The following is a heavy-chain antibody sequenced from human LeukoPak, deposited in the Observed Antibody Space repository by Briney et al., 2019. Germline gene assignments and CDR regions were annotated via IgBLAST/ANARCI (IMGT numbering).Heavy chain of an antibody. D-gene: IGHD3-9*01. V-gene: IGHV1-2*02. CDR1: GYTFTRYY. CDR2: INPNSGGT. J-gene: IGHJ4*02. Sequence: ASVKVSCKASGYTFTRYYMHWVRQAPGQGLEWMGWINPNSGGTDYAQKFQGRVTMTRDTSISTAYMELSRLRSDDTAVYYCARDLVDYYFDYWGQGTLVTVSS. CDR3: ARDLVDYYFDY.